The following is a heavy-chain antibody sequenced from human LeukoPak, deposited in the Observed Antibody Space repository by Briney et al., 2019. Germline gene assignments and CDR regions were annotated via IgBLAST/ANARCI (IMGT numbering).Heavy chain of an antibody. D-gene: IGHD2-21*02. CDR3: ARDRSAVTANAIWSRYFDL. Sequence: GGSLRLSCSASGFAFSVYAMHWVRQAPGKGLEWVALISYDESIKYYADSVKGRFTISRDNSKNTLYLQMNSLRVEDTAVYYCARDRSAVTANAIWSRYFDLWGRGTLVTVSS. CDR1: GFAFSVYA. V-gene: IGHV3-30*04. J-gene: IGHJ2*01. CDR2: ISYDESIK.